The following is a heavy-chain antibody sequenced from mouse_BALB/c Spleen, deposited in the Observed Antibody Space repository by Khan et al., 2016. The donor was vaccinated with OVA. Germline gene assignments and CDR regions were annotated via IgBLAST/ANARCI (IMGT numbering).Heavy chain of an antibody. D-gene: IGHD1-1*01. J-gene: IGHJ2*01. CDR3: SRFGSSYGTTFVY. Sequence: QMQLEESGAELAKPGASVKMSCKASGYTFANYWMHWVKQRPGQGLDWIGYINPSTGYTDYNQKFKDKATLTADKSSSTAYMQLSSLTSEDSAVYYSSRFGSSYGTTFVYWGQGTTLTVSS. CDR1: GYTFANYW. V-gene: IGHV1-7*01. CDR2: INPSTGYT.